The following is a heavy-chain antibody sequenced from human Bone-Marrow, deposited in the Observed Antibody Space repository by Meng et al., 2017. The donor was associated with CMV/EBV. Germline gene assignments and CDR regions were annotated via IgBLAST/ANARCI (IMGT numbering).Heavy chain of an antibody. V-gene: IGHV1-2*02. CDR1: GSPFPGYY. D-gene: IGHD6-6*01. CDR2: INPNSGGT. J-gene: IGHJ5*02. CDR3: AREGGGGSSSSGWFDP. Sequence: SGSPFPGYYMPWVRPAPGQGLEWMGWINPNSGGTNYAQKFQGRVTMTRDTSISTAYMELSRLRSDGTAVYYCAREGGGGSSSSGWFDPWGQGTLVTVSS.